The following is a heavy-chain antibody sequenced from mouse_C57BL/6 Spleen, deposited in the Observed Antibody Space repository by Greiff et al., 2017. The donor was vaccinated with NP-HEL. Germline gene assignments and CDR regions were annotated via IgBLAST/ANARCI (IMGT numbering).Heavy chain of an antibody. V-gene: IGHV1-82*01. CDR1: GYAFSSSW. D-gene: IGHD1-1*01. J-gene: IGHJ3*01. Sequence: QVQLKQSGPELVKPGASVKISCKASGYAFSSSWMNWVKQRPGKGLEWIGRIYPGDGDTNYNGKFKGKAKLTADKSSSTAYMQLSSLTSEDSAFYFCAGWSYCMSSGFAYWGQGTLVTVSA. CDR2: IYPGDGDT. CDR3: AGWSYCMSSGFAY.